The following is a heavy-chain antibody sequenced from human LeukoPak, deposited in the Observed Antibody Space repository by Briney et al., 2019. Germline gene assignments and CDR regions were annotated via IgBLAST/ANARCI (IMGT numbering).Heavy chain of an antibody. J-gene: IGHJ4*02. Sequence: GGSLRLSCAASGFTFSSYAMSWVRQAPGKGLGWVSAISGSGGSTYYADPVKGRVTISRDNSKNTLYLQMNSLRAEDTAVYYCAKSGLHIIAAAGTIDYWGQGTLVTVSS. CDR3: AKSGLHIIAAAGTIDY. CDR1: GFTFSSYA. CDR2: ISGSGGST. V-gene: IGHV3-23*01. D-gene: IGHD6-13*01.